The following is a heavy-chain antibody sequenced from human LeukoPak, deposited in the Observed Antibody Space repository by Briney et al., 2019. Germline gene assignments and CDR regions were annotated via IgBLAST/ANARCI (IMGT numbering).Heavy chain of an antibody. V-gene: IGHV1-2*02. CDR1: GYTFTGQY. J-gene: IGHJ4*02. CDR3: ARLGSGPRAPPDY. Sequence: ASVRLSCKTSGYTFTGQYLHWVRQAPGQGLEWMGWINPNSGGTKSAQKFQGRVIMTRDTSISTAYMELRSLSSDDTAVYYCARLGSGPRAPPDYWGQGTLVTVSS. CDR2: INPNSGGT. D-gene: IGHD2-15*01.